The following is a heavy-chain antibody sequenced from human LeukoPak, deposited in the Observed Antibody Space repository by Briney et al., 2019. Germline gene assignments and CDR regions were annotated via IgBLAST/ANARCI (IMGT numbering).Heavy chain of an antibody. D-gene: IGHD3-10*01. V-gene: IGHV3-7*01. J-gene: IGHJ4*02. CDR1: GFTSSSYW. CDR3: GRDGLLWFGEYLDY. CDR2: IKQGGSEK. Sequence: GGSLRLSCAASGFTSSSYWMSWVRQAPGKGLEWVANIKQGGSEKYYVDSMKGRFTISRDNAKNSLYLQINSLSAEDTAVYYCGRDGLLWFGEYLDYWGQGTLVTVSS.